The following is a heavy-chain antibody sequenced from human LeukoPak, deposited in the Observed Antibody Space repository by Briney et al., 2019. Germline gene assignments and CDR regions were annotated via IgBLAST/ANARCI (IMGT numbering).Heavy chain of an antibody. Sequence: ASVKVSCKASGYTFTSYYMHWVRQAPGQGLEWMGIINPSGGSTSYAQKFRGRVTMTRDTSTSAVYMELSSLRSEDTAVYYCARAEHYYDSSGYSSFQHWGQGTLVTVSS. CDR1: GYTFTSYY. CDR2: INPSGGST. CDR3: ARAEHYYDSSGYSSFQH. J-gene: IGHJ1*01. D-gene: IGHD3-22*01. V-gene: IGHV1-46*01.